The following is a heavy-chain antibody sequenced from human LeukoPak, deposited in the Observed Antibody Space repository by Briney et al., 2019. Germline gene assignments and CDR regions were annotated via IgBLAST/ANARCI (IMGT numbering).Heavy chain of an antibody. CDR2: ISGSGYNT. CDR1: GFTFSSYT. D-gene: IGHD3-16*02. J-gene: IGHJ2*01. V-gene: IGHV3-23*01. Sequence: PGGLLRLTRAASGFTFSSYTMSWVRQAPGKGLEWVSTISGSGYNTYFADSVKGRFTISRDNSKNTLYLQMSSLRAEDTAVYYCAKDRYTVGPGYFDLWGRGTLVTVSS. CDR3: AKDRYTVGPGYFDL.